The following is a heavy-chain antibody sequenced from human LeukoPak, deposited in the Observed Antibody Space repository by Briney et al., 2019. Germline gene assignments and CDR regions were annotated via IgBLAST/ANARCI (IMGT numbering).Heavy chain of an antibody. CDR2: IGSSGSTV. CDR3: ARDSATLGLSLDY. D-gene: IGHD3-22*01. J-gene: IGHJ4*02. Sequence: GGSLRLSCAASGFSFSSYEMNWVRQAPGKGLEWVSYIGSSGSTVYYADSVKGRFTISRDNAKNSLYLQMNSLRAEDTAVYYCARDSATLGLSLDYWGQGTLVTVSS. V-gene: IGHV3-48*03. CDR1: GFSFSSYE.